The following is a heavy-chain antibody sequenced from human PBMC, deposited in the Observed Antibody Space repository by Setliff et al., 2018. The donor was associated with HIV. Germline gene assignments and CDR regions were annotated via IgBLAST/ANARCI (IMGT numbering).Heavy chain of an antibody. CDR2: INYSGDT. D-gene: IGHD4-17*01. Sequence: SETLSLTCAVYGGSFPAYYWNWIRQPPGKGLEWIGEINYSGDTTYNPSLKSRVNMFIDTSKKQFSLRLSSVTAADTAVYYCVRQHGDYAFGSWGQGTLVTVSS. J-gene: IGHJ5*01. CDR1: GGSFPAYY. V-gene: IGHV4-34*01. CDR3: VRQHGDYAFGS.